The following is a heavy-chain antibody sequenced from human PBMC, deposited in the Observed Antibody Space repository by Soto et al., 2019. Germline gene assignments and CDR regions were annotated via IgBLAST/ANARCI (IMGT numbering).Heavy chain of an antibody. CDR3: ARGPGGFGEFSLDY. D-gene: IGHD3-10*01. J-gene: IGHJ4*02. V-gene: IGHV4-34*01. CDR2: INHSGST. CDR1: GGSFSGYY. Sequence: SETLSLTCAVYGGSFSGYYWSWIRQPPGKGLEWIGEINHSGSTNYNPSLRSRVTVSVDMSKNQFSLKLSSVTAADTAVYYCARGPGGFGEFSLDYWGQGTLVTVSS.